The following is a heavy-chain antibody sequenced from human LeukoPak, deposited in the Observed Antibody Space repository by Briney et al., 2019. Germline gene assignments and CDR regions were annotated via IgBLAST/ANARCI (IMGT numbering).Heavy chain of an antibody. CDR1: GGSISSSSYY. CDR3: ARYSSSWYDWFDP. Sequence: PSETLSLTCTVSGGSISSSSYYWGWIRQPPGKGLEWIGSIYYSGSTYYNPSLKSRVTISVDTSKNQFSLKLSSVTAADTAVYYCARYSSSWYDWFDPWGQGTLVTVSS. CDR2: IYYSGST. J-gene: IGHJ5*02. D-gene: IGHD6-13*01. V-gene: IGHV4-39*01.